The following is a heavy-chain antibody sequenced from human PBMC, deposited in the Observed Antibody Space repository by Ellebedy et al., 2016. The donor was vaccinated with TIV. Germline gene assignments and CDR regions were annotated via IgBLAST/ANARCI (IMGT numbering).Heavy chain of an antibody. V-gene: IGHV1-2*02. CDR2: INPNSGGT. CDR1: GYTFTGYY. D-gene: IGHD6-19*01. Sequence: ASVKVSXXASGYTFTGYYMHWVRQAPGQGLEWMGWINPNSGGTNYAQKFQGRVTMTRDTSISTAYMELRSLRSDDTAVYYCARADSSGWGGNDYWGQGTLVTVSS. J-gene: IGHJ4*02. CDR3: ARADSSGWGGNDY.